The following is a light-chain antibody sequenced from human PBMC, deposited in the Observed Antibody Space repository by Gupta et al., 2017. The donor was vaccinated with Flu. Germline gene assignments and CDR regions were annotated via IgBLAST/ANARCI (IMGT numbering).Light chain of an antibody. Sequence: PGKTARITCSGDAVPNQYAYWYQQKPGQAPGLVIYNDSERPSGIPDRFSGSRSGNTATLTISGVQAEDEADYYCPSEASNNNWVFGGGTKVTVL. CDR2: NDS. CDR3: PSEASNNNWV. J-gene: IGLJ3*02. CDR1: AVPNQY. V-gene: IGLV3-25*03.